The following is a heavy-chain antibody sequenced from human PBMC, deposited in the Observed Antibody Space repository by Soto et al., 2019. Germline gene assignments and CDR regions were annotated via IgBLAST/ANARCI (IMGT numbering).Heavy chain of an antibody. CDR3: AGGGYSSGSDY. J-gene: IGHJ4*02. V-gene: IGHV1-69*12. D-gene: IGHD6-19*01. Sequence: QVQLVQSGAEVKKPGSSVKVSCKASVGTFSSYAISWVRQAPGQGLEWMGGIIPIFDTANYAQKFQGRVTITAAESTSTAYMELRSLRSDDTAVYYCAGGGYSSGSDYWGQGTLVTVSS. CDR2: IIPIFDTA. CDR1: VGTFSSYA.